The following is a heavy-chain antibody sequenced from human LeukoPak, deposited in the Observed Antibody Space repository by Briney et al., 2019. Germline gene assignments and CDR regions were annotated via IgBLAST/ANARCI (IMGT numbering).Heavy chain of an antibody. CDR3: ARGGITIFGVVIWGEY. D-gene: IGHD3-3*01. CDR2: INPNTGET. J-gene: IGHJ4*02. Sequence: GASVKVSCKASGYTFTGYHIHWVRQAPGQGLEWMGRINPNTGETNFAQKFQGRVTMTRDTSISTAYMELSRLRSDDTAVYYCARGGITIFGVVIWGEYWGQGTLVTVSS. V-gene: IGHV1-2*06. CDR1: GYTFTGYH.